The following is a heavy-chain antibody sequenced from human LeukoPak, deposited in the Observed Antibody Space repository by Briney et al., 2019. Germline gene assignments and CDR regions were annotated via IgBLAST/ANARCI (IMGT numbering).Heavy chain of an antibody. J-gene: IGHJ5*02. Sequence: SETLSLTCTVSGYSISSGSYWGWIRQPPGKGLEWIGSIYHSGSTYYNPSLKSRVTISVDTSKNQFSLKLSSVTAADTAVYYCARDVHPQGFDPWGQGTLVTVSS. V-gene: IGHV4-38-2*02. CDR1: GYSISSGSY. CDR2: IYHSGST. CDR3: ARDVHPQGFDP.